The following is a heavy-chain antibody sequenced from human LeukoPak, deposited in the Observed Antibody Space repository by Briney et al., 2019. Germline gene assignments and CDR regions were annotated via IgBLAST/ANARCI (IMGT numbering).Heavy chain of an antibody. CDR3: TRDYRTTVTTSAY. D-gene: IGHD4-17*01. J-gene: IGHJ4*02. V-gene: IGHV1-2*02. CDR1: VYTFTDYC. CDR2: INPNTGGT. Sequence: GASVKVSCKASVYTFTDYCIHWVRQAPGQGLAWMGWINPNTGGTNYSQRFQDRVTMTGDTSISTAYMELSSLRSDDTAVYYCTRDYRTTVTTSAYWGQGALVTVSP.